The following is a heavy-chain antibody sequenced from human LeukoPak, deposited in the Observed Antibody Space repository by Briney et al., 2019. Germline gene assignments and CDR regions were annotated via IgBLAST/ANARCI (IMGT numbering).Heavy chain of an antibody. J-gene: IGHJ3*02. CDR3: ARDPPGGDSGYPNAFDI. Sequence: GESLKISCKGSGYSFTSYWIGWVRQMPGKGLEWMGIIYPGDSDTRYSPSFQGQVTISADKSISTAYLQWSSLKASDTAMYYCARDPPGGDSGYPNAFDIWGQGTMVTVSS. CDR1: GYSFTSYW. V-gene: IGHV5-51*01. CDR2: IYPGDSDT. D-gene: IGHD3-22*01.